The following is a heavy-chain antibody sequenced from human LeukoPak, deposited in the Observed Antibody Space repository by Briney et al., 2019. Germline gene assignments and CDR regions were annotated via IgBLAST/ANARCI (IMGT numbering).Heavy chain of an antibody. D-gene: IGHD2-21*02. Sequence: ASVKVSCKASGYTFTSYGISWVRQAPGQGLEWMGWINAYSGNTNYAQKLQGRVTMTTDTSTSTAYMELSSLRSDDTAVYYCARVTDCGGDCYSNWFDPWGQGTLVTVSS. CDR3: ARVTDCGGDCYSNWFDP. CDR1: GYTFTSYG. J-gene: IGHJ5*02. V-gene: IGHV1-18*01. CDR2: INAYSGNT.